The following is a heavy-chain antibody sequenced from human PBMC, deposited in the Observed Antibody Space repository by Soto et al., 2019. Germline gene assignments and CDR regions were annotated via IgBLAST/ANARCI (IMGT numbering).Heavy chain of an antibody. Sequence: PGGSLRLSCAASGFTFSSYAMSWVRQAPGKGLEWVAVIPYDGSSKYYIDSVKGRFTISRDNSKSTLYLQMTSLRAEDTAVYYCAKGFSGWYLDLDYWGQGTLVTVSS. V-gene: IGHV3-30*18. D-gene: IGHD6-19*01. CDR2: IPYDGSSK. CDR1: GFTFSSYA. CDR3: AKGFSGWYLDLDY. J-gene: IGHJ4*02.